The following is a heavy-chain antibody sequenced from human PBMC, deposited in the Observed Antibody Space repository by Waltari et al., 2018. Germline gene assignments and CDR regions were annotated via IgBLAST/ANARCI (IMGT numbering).Heavy chain of an antibody. D-gene: IGHD2-15*01. CDR1: GFTFDDHD. Sequence: EVQLVESGGNVVRPGGSLRLSCVGSGFTFDDHDMSWVRQAPGRGLRCDCVINWNGGSTSYADTVKGRFTMSRDNGKNSLYLQMNSLRIEDTTLYYCARVVRLDTESYVYGLDVWGQGTTVTVTS. CDR2: INWNGGST. V-gene: IGHV3-20*04. CDR3: ARVVRLDTESYVYGLDV. J-gene: IGHJ6*02.